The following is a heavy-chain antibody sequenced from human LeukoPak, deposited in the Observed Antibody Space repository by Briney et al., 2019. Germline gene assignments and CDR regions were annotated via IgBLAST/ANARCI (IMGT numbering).Heavy chain of an antibody. Sequence: PSETLSLTCPVSGDSVSSTTYYWGWIRQPPGKGLEWFGSINYSGRTYYNPSLKSRVTISVDTSKNQFSLKLSSVTAADTAVYYCARDRQSGSSSGNYYYGMDVWGQGTTVTVSS. D-gene: IGHD6-6*01. CDR2: INYSGRT. CDR3: ARDRQSGSSSGNYYYGMDV. J-gene: IGHJ6*02. CDR1: GDSVSSTTYY. V-gene: IGHV4-39*07.